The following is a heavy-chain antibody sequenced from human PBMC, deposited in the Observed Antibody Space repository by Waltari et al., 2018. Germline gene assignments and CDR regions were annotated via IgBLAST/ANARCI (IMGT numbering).Heavy chain of an antibody. CDR3: ARDARDWEAVDNTYLDS. V-gene: IGHV4-34*01. CDR2: VDHSGSA. CDR1: GGSFNGYY. Sequence: QLRLQQWGAGLLKPSETLSLTCAVSGGSFNGYYWSWIRQTPGKGLEWIGEVDHSGSANYSPPLKSRVTVSLDTSNKQVSLTLTSVTAADTGIYYCARDARDWEAVDNTYLDSWGQGTLVAVSS. J-gene: IGHJ4*02. D-gene: IGHD2-21*02.